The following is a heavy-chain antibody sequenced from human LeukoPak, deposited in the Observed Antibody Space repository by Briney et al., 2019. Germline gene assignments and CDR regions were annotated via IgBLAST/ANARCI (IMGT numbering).Heavy chain of an antibody. CDR1: GFTFSGYS. CDR2: ITSDSVTM. Sequence: GGSLRLSCAASGFTFSGYSMNWVRQAPGQGLEWVSYITSDSVTMFYADSVKGRFTIPRDNDKNTVFLEMNSLRAEDTAVYYCARDGASIDDQYYGLDVWGQGTTVTVSS. V-gene: IGHV3-48*04. J-gene: IGHJ6*02. D-gene: IGHD1-1*01. CDR3: ARDGASIDDQYYGLDV.